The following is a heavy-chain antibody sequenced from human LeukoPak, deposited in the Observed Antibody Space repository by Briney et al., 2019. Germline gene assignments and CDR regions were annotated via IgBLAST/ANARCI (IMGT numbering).Heavy chain of an antibody. CDR2: ISGSGGST. J-gene: IGHJ4*02. D-gene: IGHD1-26*01. Sequence: GGSLRLSCAASGFTFSSYATSWVRQAPGKGLEWVSAISGSGGSTYYADSVKGRFTISRDNSKNTLYLQMNSLRAEDTAVYYCAKDSGTIQGSSGIDYWGQGTLVTVSS. CDR3: AKDSGTIQGSSGIDY. V-gene: IGHV3-23*01. CDR1: GFTFSSYA.